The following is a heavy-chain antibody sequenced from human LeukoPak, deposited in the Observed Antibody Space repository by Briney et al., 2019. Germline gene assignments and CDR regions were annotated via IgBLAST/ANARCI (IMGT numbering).Heavy chain of an antibody. D-gene: IGHD3-3*01. CDR2: IYYSGST. CDR3: ARHVYNDFCMDV. V-gene: IGHV4-39*01. Sequence: PSETLSLTCTVSGGSISSSSYYWGWIRQPPGEGLEWIGSIYYSGSTYYNPSLKSRVTISVDTSKNQFSLKLSSVTAADTAVYYCARHVYNDFCMDVWGKGTTVTVSS. CDR1: GGSISSSSYY. J-gene: IGHJ6*03.